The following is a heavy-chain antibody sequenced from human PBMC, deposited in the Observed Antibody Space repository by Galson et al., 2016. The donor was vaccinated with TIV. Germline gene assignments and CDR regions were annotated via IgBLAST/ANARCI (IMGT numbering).Heavy chain of an antibody. V-gene: IGHV1-8*02. CDR1: EHTIITYD. CDR2: MNPISGAT. D-gene: IGHD2-8*01. J-gene: IGHJ6*02. CDR3: ATPAYGTKSHYYYGFDV. Sequence: SVKVSCKASEHTIITYDINWVRQAAGQTLEWMGWMNPISGATGFSQKFRDRLIMTRNLSIATAYMELTSLRSEDTAVYYCATPAYGTKSHYYYGFDVWGQGTTVTVSS.